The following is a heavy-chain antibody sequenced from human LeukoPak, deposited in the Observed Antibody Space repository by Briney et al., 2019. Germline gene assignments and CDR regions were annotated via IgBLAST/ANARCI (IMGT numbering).Heavy chain of an antibody. CDR2: IVVGSGNT. J-gene: IGHJ6*02. Sequence: ASVKVSCKASGFTFTSSAMQWVRQARGQRLEWIGWIVVGSGNTNYAQKFQERVTITRDMSTSTAYMELSSLRSEDTAVYYCAADSGCSGGSCASEHYYYYGMDVWGQGTTVTVSS. CDR1: GFTFTSSA. D-gene: IGHD2-15*01. CDR3: AADSGCSGGSCASEHYYYYGMDV. V-gene: IGHV1-58*02.